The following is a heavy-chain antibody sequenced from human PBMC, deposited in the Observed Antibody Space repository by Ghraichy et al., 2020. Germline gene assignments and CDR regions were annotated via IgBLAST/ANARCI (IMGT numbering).Heavy chain of an antibody. CDR2: IYYSGST. V-gene: IGHV4-59*01. CDR3: ARSARVISDFYYYYGMDV. CDR1: GGSISSYS. J-gene: IGHJ6*02. D-gene: IGHD2/OR15-2a*01. Sequence: SETLSLTCTVSGGSISSYSWSWIRQPPGKGLEWIGYIYYSGSTNYNPSLKSRVTISVDTSKNQFSLKLSSVTAADTAVYYCARSARVISDFYYYYGMDVWGQGTTVTVSS.